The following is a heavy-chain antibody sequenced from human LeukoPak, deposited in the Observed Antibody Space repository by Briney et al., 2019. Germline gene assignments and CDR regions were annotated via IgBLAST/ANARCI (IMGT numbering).Heavy chain of an antibody. D-gene: IGHD4-17*01. CDR2: IKQGGSEK. CDR3: ARDPDFDYGDSGVLVDY. CDR1: GFTFSSYW. Sequence: PGGSLRLSCAASGFTFSSYWMSWVRQAPGKGLEWVANIKQGGSEKYYVDSVKGRFTISRDNAKNSLYLQMNSLRAEDTAVYYCARDPDFDYGDSGVLVDYWGQGTLVTVSS. J-gene: IGHJ4*02. V-gene: IGHV3-7*01.